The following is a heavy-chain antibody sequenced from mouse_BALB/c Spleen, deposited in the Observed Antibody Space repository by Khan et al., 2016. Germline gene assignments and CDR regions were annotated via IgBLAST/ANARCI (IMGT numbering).Heavy chain of an antibody. J-gene: IGHJ1*01. CDR2: IDPANGNT. Sequence: VQLQQSGAELVKPGASVKLSCTASGFNIKDTYMHWVKQRPEQGLEWIGRIDPANGNTKYDPKFQGKATITADTSSNTAYLQLSSLTSEDTAGYYWARWDWYFDVWGAGTTVTVSS. CDR3: ARWDWYFDV. CDR1: GFNIKDTY. V-gene: IGHV14-3*02.